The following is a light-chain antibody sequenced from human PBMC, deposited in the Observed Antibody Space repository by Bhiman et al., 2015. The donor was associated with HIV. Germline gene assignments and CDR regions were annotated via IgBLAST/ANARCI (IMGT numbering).Light chain of an antibody. Sequence: SYELTQPPSVSVSPGQTASITCSGDKLGDKYACWYQQKPGQSPVLVIYQDNKRPSGIPERFSASNSGNTATLTISGAQAMDEADYYCQSWERNTASVFGTGTKVTVL. CDR3: QSWERNTASV. CDR1: KLGDKY. J-gene: IGLJ1*01. CDR2: QDN. V-gene: IGLV3-1*01.